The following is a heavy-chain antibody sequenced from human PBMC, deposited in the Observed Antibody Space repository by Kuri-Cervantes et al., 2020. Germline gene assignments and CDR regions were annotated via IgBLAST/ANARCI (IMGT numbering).Heavy chain of an antibody. Sequence: GEALKISWAASGFTFDDYAMHWVRQTEGRGLEWVSAIGSVGDTYYSGSVKGRFTISRDNPKNILSLQMTSLRVDDTAVYYCETLGGAIRYFDWWVAHWGQGTLVTVSS. CDR1: GFTFDDYA. J-gene: IGHJ5*02. D-gene: IGHD3-9*01. CDR2: IGSVGDT. V-gene: IGHV3-13*02. CDR3: ETLGGAIRYFDWWVAH.